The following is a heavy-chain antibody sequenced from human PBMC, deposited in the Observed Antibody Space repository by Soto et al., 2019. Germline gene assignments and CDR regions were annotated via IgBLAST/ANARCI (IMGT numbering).Heavy chain of an antibody. D-gene: IGHD3-22*01. CDR3: ARDPPSQTPLNYYDSSGYYYARHGMDV. J-gene: IGHJ6*02. CDR1: GGTFSSYA. Sequence: GASVKVSCKASGGTFSSYAISWVRQAPGQGLEWMGGIIPIFGTANYAQKFQGRVTITADESTSTAYMELSSLRSEDTAVYYCARDPPSQTPLNYYDSSGYYYARHGMDVWGQGTTVTVSS. V-gene: IGHV1-69*13. CDR2: IIPIFGTA.